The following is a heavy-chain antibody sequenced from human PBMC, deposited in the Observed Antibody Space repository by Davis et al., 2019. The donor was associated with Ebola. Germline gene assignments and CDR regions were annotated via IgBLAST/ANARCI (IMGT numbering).Heavy chain of an antibody. CDR3: SGSGRWVDV. J-gene: IGHJ6*04. Sequence: PGGSLRLSCAASGFTFSNAWMSWVRQAPGKGLEWVGRIVSKNIGGTTDYAAPVKGRFTISRDDSKNTLYLQMNSLQTEDTGVYYCSGSGRWVDVWGKGTTVTVSS. CDR2: IVSKNIGGTT. CDR1: GFTFSNAW. V-gene: IGHV3-15*04. D-gene: IGHD6-19*01.